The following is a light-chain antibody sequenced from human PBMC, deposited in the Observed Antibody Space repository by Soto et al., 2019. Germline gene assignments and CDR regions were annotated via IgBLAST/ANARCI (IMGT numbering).Light chain of an antibody. J-gene: IGKJ4*01. CDR3: QQYSTYSLT. CDR2: KAS. Sequence: DIQMTQSPSTLSASVGDRVTISCRASQSVSTWLAWYQQKPGKVPKLLIYKASSLESGVPSRFSGSGSGTEFTLTISSLQPDDFASYYCQQYSTYSLTFGGGTKV. CDR1: QSVSTW. V-gene: IGKV1-5*03.